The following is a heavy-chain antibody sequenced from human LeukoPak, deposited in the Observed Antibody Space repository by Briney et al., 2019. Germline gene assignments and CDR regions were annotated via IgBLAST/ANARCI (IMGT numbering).Heavy chain of an antibody. CDR1: GGSISSSSYY. V-gene: IGHV4-39*01. D-gene: IGHD2/OR15-2a*01. J-gene: IGHJ4*02. CDR3: ARVLQEFDY. CDR2: IYYSGST. Sequence: SETLSLTCTVSGGSISSSSYYWGWIRQPPGKGLEWIGSIYYSGSTYYNPSLKSRVTISVDTSKNQFPLKLSSVTAADTAVYYCARVLQEFDYWGQGTLVTVSS.